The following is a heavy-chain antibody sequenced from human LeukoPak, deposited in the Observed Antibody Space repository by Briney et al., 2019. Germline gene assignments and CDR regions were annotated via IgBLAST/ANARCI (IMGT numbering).Heavy chain of an antibody. CDR1: GGSISSYY. CDR2: IYYSGST. J-gene: IGHJ2*01. V-gene: IGHV4-59*01. D-gene: IGHD3-16*01. CDR3: ASVSAEHWYFDL. Sequence: PSETLSLTCTVSGGSISSYYWSWIRQPPGKGLEWIGYIYYSGSTNYNPSLKSRVTISVDTSKNQFSLKLSSVTAADTAMYYCASVSAEHWYFDLWGRGTLVTVSS.